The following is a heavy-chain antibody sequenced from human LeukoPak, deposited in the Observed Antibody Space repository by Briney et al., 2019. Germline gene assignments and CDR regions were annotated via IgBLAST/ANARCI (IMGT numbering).Heavy chain of an antibody. CDR2: IYSGGST. D-gene: IGHD6-19*01. V-gene: IGHV3-53*01. J-gene: IGHJ4*02. CDR3: ARGRGSSGWLYYFDY. CDR1: GFTVSSNY. Sequence: PGGSLRPSCAASGFTVSSNYMSWVRQAPGKGLEWVSVIYSGGSTYYADSVKGRFTISRDNSKNTLYLQMNSLRAEDTAVYYCARGRGSSGWLYYFDYWGQGTLVTVSS.